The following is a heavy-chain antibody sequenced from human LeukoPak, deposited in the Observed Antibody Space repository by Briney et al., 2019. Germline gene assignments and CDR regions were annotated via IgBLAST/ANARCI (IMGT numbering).Heavy chain of an antibody. CDR2: IRSKAYGGTT. CDR3: TRDFWRSGYYKPFDY. CDR1: GFTFGDYA. V-gene: IGHV3-49*04. D-gene: IGHD3-22*01. J-gene: IGHJ4*02. Sequence: GGSLRLSCAASGFTFGDYAMSWVRQAPGKGLEWVGFIRSKAYGGTTEYAASVKGRFTISRDDSKSIAYLQMNSLKTEDTAVYYCTRDFWRSGYYKPFDYWGRGTLVTVSS.